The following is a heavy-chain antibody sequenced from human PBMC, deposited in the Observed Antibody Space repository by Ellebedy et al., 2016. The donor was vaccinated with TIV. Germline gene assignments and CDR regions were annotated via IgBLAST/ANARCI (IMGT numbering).Heavy chain of an antibody. Sequence: AASVKVSCKASGYTLTGYYMHWVRQAPGQGLEWMGWINPNSGGTNYAQKFQGRVTMTRDTSISTAYMELSRLRSDDTAVYYCARDRGGYCSSTSCQNDAFDIWGQGTMVTVSS. V-gene: IGHV1-2*02. CDR3: ARDRGGYCSSTSCQNDAFDI. CDR2: INPNSGGT. D-gene: IGHD2-2*01. J-gene: IGHJ3*02. CDR1: GYTLTGYY.